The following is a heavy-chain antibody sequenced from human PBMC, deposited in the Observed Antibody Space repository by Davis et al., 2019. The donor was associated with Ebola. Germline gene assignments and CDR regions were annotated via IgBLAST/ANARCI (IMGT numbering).Heavy chain of an antibody. CDR1: GFTLSNFW. Sequence: GESLKISCAASGFTLSNFWMHWVRQAPGKGLVWVSRVNEDGSVRNYANSVRGRFTISRDNAKNTLYLQMNSLRAEDTAVYYCARVRYYDSRGYFDYWGQGTLVTVSS. CDR3: ARVRYYDSRGYFDY. D-gene: IGHD3-22*01. J-gene: IGHJ4*02. V-gene: IGHV3-74*01. CDR2: VNEDGSVR.